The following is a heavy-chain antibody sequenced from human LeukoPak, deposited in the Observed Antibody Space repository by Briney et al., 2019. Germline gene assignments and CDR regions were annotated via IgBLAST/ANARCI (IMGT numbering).Heavy chain of an antibody. V-gene: IGHV3-21*01. CDR3: ATSTVTHFDY. Sequence: GGSLRLSCAASGFTFNSYSINWVRQAPGKGLEWVSSITSSSTYIYYADSVKGRFTISRDNAKNSLYLQMNSLRAEDTAVYYCATSTVTHFDYWGQGTLVTVSS. CDR2: ITSSSTYI. J-gene: IGHJ4*02. D-gene: IGHD4-17*01. CDR1: GFTFNSYS.